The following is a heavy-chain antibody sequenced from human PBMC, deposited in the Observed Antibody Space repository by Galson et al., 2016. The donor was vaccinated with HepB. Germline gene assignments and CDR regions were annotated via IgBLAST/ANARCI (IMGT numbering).Heavy chain of an antibody. J-gene: IGHJ4*02. V-gene: IGHV1-24*01. CDR3: VTDPVVVGGGY. D-gene: IGHD2-21*01. CDR1: GFTLTELS. Sequence: SVKVSCKVSGFTLTELSIHWMRQAPGKGLEWMGGLDPEEGKKVYSQKFRGRVIMTEDTSTDTAYMELSSMRSEDTAVYYCVTDPVVVGGGYWGQGTLVIVSS. CDR2: LDPEEGKK.